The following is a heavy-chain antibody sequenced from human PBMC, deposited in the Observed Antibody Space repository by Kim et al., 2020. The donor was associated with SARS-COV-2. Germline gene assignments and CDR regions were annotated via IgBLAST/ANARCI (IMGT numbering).Heavy chain of an antibody. Sequence: SVKVSCKASGGTFSSYAISWVRQAPGQGLEWMGRIIPILGIANYAQKFQGRVTITADKSTSTAYMELSSLRSEDTAVYYCAHYANQDAFDIWGQGTVVTVS. V-gene: IGHV1-69*04. CDR2: IIPILGIA. J-gene: IGHJ3*02. D-gene: IGHD4-17*01. CDR1: GGTFSSYA. CDR3: AHYANQDAFDI.